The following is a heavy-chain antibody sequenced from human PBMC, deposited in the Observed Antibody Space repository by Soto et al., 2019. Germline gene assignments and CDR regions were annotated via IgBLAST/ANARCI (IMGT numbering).Heavy chain of an antibody. Sequence: PGGSLRLSCAASGFTFSSYSMNWVRQAPGKGLEWVSSISSSSGYIYYADSVKGRFTISRDNAKNSLSLQMNSLRAEDTAVYYCARVLDYYDPHYYSGDYFVAFDIWAKGKMVT. D-gene: IGHD3-22*01. V-gene: IGHV3-21*01. CDR2: ISSSSGYI. CDR1: GFTFSSYS. J-gene: IGHJ3*02. CDR3: ARVLDYYDPHYYSGDYFVAFDI.